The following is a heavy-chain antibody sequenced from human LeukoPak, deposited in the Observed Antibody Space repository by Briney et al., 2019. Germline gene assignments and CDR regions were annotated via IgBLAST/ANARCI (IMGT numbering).Heavy chain of an antibody. D-gene: IGHD3-16*01. CDR3: ARVKDPGGYYYYYYMDI. Sequence: PSETLSLTCTVYGGSFSGYYWSWIRQPPGRGLEWIGEINHSGSINYNPSLKSRVTISVDTSKNQFSLKLSSVTAADTAVYYCARVKDPGGYYYYYYMDIWGKGNTVTVSS. CDR1: GGSFSGYY. CDR2: INHSGSI. V-gene: IGHV4-34*01. J-gene: IGHJ6*03.